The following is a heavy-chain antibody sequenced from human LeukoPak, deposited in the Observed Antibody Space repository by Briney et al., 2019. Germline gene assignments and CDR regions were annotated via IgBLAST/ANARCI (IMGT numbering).Heavy chain of an antibody. Sequence: SETLSLTCTVSGGSISSGTYYWDWIRQPPGKGLEWIGTIYYSGKASYNPSLNSRVTISVDTSKSQFSLKLSSVTAADTAIYFCARHPSAKNWFESWGQGILVTVSS. CDR1: GGSISSGTYY. J-gene: IGHJ5*01. V-gene: IGHV4-39*01. CDR2: IYYSGKA. CDR3: ARHPSAKNWFES. D-gene: IGHD3-3*01.